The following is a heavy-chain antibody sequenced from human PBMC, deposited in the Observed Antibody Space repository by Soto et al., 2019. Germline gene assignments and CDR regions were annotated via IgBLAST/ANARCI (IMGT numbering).Heavy chain of an antibody. V-gene: IGHV3-74*01. CDR2: TSNDGSST. Sequence: EVQLVESGGGLVQPGGSLRLSCVASGFTFSSYWMHWVRQAPGKGLVWVSRTSNDGSSTSYADSVKGRFTISRDNAKNTLYLQMNSLRAEDTAVYYCARDATGEYNWFVHWGQGTLVPVSS. D-gene: IGHD2-8*02. CDR1: GFTFSSYW. CDR3: ARDATGEYNWFVH. J-gene: IGHJ5*02.